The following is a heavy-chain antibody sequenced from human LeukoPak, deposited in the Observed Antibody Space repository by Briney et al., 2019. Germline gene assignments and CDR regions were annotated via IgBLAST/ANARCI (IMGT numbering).Heavy chain of an antibody. D-gene: IGHD3-3*01. J-gene: IGHJ4*02. Sequence: GGSLRLSCAASGFTVSSNYMSWVRQAPGKGLELVSVIHSGGGTYYADSGKGRFTISRDISENTLYLQMNSLRAEDTAVYYCARVPFYDFWSGPGYFDYWGQGTVVSVSS. CDR2: IHSGGGT. CDR3: ARVPFYDFWSGPGYFDY. CDR1: GFTVSSNY. V-gene: IGHV3-66*01.